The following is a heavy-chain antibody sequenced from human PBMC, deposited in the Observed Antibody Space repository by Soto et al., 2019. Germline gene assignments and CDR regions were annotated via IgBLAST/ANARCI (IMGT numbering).Heavy chain of an antibody. CDR1: GGPGSCGSYY. D-gene: IGHD3-3*01. CDR3: ETGVSTIFGVGDFDY. Sequence: AQTLSPTCTIWGGPGSCGSYYWGCSRKPAWKGLEWIGYKYYSGSNNYNPSLQSRVTISVDTSKNQFSLKLSSVTAADKAVYYCETGVSTIFGVGDFDYWGQGTLVAVYS. J-gene: IGHJ4*02. V-gene: IGHV4-61*01. CDR2: KYYSGSN.